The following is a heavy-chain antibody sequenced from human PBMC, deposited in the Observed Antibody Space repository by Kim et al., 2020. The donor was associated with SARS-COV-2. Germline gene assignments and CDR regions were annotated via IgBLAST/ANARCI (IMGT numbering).Heavy chain of an antibody. J-gene: IGHJ6*02. Sequence: SETLSLTCTVSGGSISSYYWSWIRQHPGKGLEWIGYIYYSGSTNYNPSLKSRVTISVDTSKNQFSLKLSSVTAADTAVYYCARRKPHISRYYYGMDVWGQWTTVTVSS. V-gene: IGHV4-59*08. CDR3: ARRKPHISRYYYGMDV. D-gene: IGHD1-26*01. CDR1: GGSISSYY. CDR2: IYYSGST.